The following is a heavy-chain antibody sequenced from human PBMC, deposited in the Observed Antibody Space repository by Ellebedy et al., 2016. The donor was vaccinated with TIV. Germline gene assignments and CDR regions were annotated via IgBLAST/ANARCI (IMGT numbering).Heavy chain of an antibody. CDR1: GFTFSDYY. CDR3: ARRVDTAMAAPGYYGMDV. D-gene: IGHD5-18*01. V-gene: IGHV4-59*08. Sequence: MPGGSLRLSCAASGFTFSDYYMSWIRQHPGKGLEWIGYIYYSGSTYYNPSLKSRVTISVDTSKNQFSLKLSSVTAADTAVYYCARRVDTAMAAPGYYGMDVWGQGTTVTVSS. CDR2: IYYSGST. J-gene: IGHJ6*02.